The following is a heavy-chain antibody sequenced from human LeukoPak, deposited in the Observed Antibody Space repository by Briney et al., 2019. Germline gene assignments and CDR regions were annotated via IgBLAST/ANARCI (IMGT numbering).Heavy chain of an antibody. CDR3: AKDRPNYYETNGHYYRQDGDY. CDR1: GFTFYIYA. CDR2: MCGSAGCT. V-gene: IGHV3-23*01. D-gene: IGHD3-16*01. J-gene: IGHJ4*02. Sequence: GGSLRLSCAASGFTFYIYAMSWVRQAPGKGLEWVASMCGSAGCTYYADSVKGRFTISRDNSKNILYLQMNSLRAEDTAIYYCAKDRPNYYETNGHYYRQDGDYWGQGTLVTVSS.